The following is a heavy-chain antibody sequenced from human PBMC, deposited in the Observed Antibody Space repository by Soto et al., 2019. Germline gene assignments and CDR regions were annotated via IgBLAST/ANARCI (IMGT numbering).Heavy chain of an antibody. CDR1: GFIFSSYS. CDR2: ISSSGRYV. Sequence: GGSLRLSCAASGFIFSSYSMNWVRQAPGKGLEWVSSISSSGRYVYYAESVKGRFTISRDNTKNSLYLQMNSLRDEDTAVYYCAREGVDGDYYYGSGSQSPTDYWGQGTQVTVSS. J-gene: IGHJ4*02. D-gene: IGHD3-10*01. CDR3: AREGVDGDYYYGSGSQSPTDY. V-gene: IGHV3-21*01.